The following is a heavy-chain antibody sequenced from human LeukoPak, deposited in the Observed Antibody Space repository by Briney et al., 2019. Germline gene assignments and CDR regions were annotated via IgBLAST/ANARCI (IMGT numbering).Heavy chain of an antibody. Sequence: GGSLRLSCAASGFTFSTYGMSWVRQAPGKGLEWVSGIGGSGVATYYADSVKGRFTISRDNSKNTLDLQMNSLRAEDTAGYYCAKHLLVGGTRGAYAFDIWGRGTMVTVSS. CDR2: IGGSGVAT. J-gene: IGHJ3*02. CDR3: AKHLLVGGTRGAYAFDI. V-gene: IGHV3-23*01. CDR1: GFTFSTYG. D-gene: IGHD1-26*01.